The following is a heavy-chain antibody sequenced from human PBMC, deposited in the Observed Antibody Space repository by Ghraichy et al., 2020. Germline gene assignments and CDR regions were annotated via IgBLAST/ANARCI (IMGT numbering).Heavy chain of an antibody. CDR2: ISYDGSNK. J-gene: IGHJ4*02. Sequence: LSLTCAASGFTFSSYAMHWVRQAPGKGLEWVAVISYDGSNKYYADSVKGRFTISRDNSKNTLYLQMNSLRAEDTAVYYCARDGVLRYFDWQVGEYFDYWGQGTLVTVSS. D-gene: IGHD3-9*01. CDR3: ARDGVLRYFDWQVGEYFDY. V-gene: IGHV3-30*04. CDR1: GFTFSSYA.